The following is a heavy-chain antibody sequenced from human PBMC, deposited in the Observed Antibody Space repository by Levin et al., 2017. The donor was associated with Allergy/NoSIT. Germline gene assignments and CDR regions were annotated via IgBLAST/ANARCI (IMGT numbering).Heavy chain of an antibody. CDR3: ARAGYSKTFDP. V-gene: IGHV3-11*05. Sequence: PGGSLRLSCAASGFTFSDYYMSWIRQAPGKGLEWVSYISSSSSYTNYADSVKGRFTISRDNAKNSLYLQMNSLRAEDTAVYYCARAGYSKTFDPWGQGTLVTVSS. CDR2: ISSSSSYT. J-gene: IGHJ5*02. D-gene: IGHD6-13*01. CDR1: GFTFSDYY.